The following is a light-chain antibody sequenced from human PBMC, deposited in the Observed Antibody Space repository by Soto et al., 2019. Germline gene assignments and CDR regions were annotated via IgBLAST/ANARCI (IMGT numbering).Light chain of an antibody. CDR1: QSISNY. J-gene: IGKJ3*01. CDR3: QHGYSIVSFT. Sequence: DIQMTQSPPSLSASVGDRVTITCRASQSISNYLNWYQQKPGKAPKLLIYGAFTLQSGVPSRFXGSGSGTDFTIYISSLQPEAFATYYCQHGYSIVSFTFGPGTKVDIQ. V-gene: IGKV1-39*01. CDR2: GAF.